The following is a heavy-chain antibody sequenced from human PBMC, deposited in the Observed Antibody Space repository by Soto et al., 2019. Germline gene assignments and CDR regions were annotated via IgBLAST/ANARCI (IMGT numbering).Heavy chain of an antibody. D-gene: IGHD1-26*01. J-gene: IGHJ4*02. CDR2: IIPILGTA. CDR3: ARDGGRHSGGIDY. V-gene: IGHV1-69*01. Sequence: QVQRVQSGAEVKKPGSSVKVSCKASGGTFSSYSINWVRQAPGQGLEWMGEIIPILGTANYAQKFQGRVTITADETTSTAYMELSSLRSEDTAVYYCARDGGRHSGGIDYWGQGTLVTVSS. CDR1: GGTFSSYS.